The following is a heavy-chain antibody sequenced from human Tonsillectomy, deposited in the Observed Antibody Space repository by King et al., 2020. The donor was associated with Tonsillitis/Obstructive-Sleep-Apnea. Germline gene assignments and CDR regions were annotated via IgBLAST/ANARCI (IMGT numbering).Heavy chain of an antibody. V-gene: IGHV3-30*19. CDR1: GVIFRSYS. CDR2: ISYDGSNK. Sequence: QLVQSGGGVVQPGRSLRLSCAASGVIFRSYSVHWVRQAPGKGLEWVSVISYDGSNKYYADSVKGRFTISRDNSKSTLYLQMNSLRVEDTAVYYCARDPMDVWGKGTTVTVSS. J-gene: IGHJ6*04. CDR3: ARDPMDV.